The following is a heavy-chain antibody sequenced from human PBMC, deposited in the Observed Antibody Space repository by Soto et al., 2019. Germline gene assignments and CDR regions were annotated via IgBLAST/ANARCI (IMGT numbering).Heavy chain of an antibody. CDR2: IIPIFGTA. Sequence: SVKVSWKGAGGTLSSYAGSWVRQAPGQGLEWMGGIIPIFGTANYAQKFQGRVTITADESTSTAYMELSSLRSEDTAVYYCARDSTDSGSYPLYYFDYWGQGTLVTVSS. V-gene: IGHV1-69*01. J-gene: IGHJ4*02. CDR1: GGTLSSYA. D-gene: IGHD1-26*01. CDR3: ARDSTDSGSYPLYYFDY.